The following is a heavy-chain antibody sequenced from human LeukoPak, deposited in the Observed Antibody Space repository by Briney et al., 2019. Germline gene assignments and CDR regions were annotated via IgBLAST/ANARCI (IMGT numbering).Heavy chain of an antibody. CDR1: GFTFDDYG. V-gene: IGHV3-20*04. Sequence: GGSLRLSCAASGFTFDDYGMSWVHQAAGEGLEWVFGINWNGGSTGYADSVKGRFTISRDNAKNSLYLQMNSLRAGDTALYYCARERTYYYDSNPDYFDYWGQGTLVTVSS. CDR2: INWNGGST. D-gene: IGHD3-22*01. J-gene: IGHJ4*02. CDR3: ARERTYYYDSNPDYFDY.